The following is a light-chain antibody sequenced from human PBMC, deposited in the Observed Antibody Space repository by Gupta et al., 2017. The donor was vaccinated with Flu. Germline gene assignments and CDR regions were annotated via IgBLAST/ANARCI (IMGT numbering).Light chain of an antibody. V-gene: IGLV2-18*02. CDR3: TSYTSTYTFV. CDR2: EVS. Sequence: QSALTQPPSVSGSPGQSVTISCTGPGSDVGYYNRVSWYQQLPGTVPKLIIYEVSNRPSGVPDRFSGSKSGNTASLTISGLQGDDEADYYCTSYTSTYTFVFGTGTKVTVL. CDR1: GSDVGYYNR. J-gene: IGLJ1*01.